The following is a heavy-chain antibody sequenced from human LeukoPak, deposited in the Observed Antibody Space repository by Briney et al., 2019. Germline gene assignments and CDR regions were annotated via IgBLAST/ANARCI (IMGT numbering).Heavy chain of an antibody. Sequence: PGRSLRLSCAASGFTFSSYGMHWVRQAPSKGLEWVAVIWYDGSNKYYADSVKGRFTISRDNSKNTLYLQMNSLRAEDTAVYYCARDPQYCSGGSCYHGFWFDPWGQGTLVTVSS. CDR2: IWYDGSNK. V-gene: IGHV3-33*01. CDR3: ARDPQYCSGGSCYHGFWFDP. D-gene: IGHD2-15*01. J-gene: IGHJ5*02. CDR1: GFTFSSYG.